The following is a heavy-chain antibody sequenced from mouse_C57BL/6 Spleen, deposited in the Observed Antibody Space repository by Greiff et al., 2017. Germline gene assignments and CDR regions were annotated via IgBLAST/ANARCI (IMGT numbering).Heavy chain of an antibody. Sequence: EVQLQQSGAELVKPGASVKLSCTASGFNIKDYYMHWVKPRPEQGLEWIGRIDPADGETKYAPKIQGKATITAATSSNTAYLQLSSLTSEDTAVYYCAREDYGSSYAWFAYWGQGTLVTVSA. CDR3: AREDYGSSYAWFAY. D-gene: IGHD1-1*01. CDR2: IDPADGET. CDR1: GFNIKDYY. V-gene: IGHV14-2*01. J-gene: IGHJ3*01.